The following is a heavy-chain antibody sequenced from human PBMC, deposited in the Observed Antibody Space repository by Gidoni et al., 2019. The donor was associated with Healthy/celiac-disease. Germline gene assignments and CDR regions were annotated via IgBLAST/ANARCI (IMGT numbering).Heavy chain of an antibody. D-gene: IGHD4-17*01. Sequence: QVQLQESGPGLVKPSETLSLTCTVSGGSISSYYWSWIRQPPGKGLEWIGYIYYSGSTNYNPSLKSRVTISVDTSKNQFSLKLSSVTAADTAVYYCATSTVTTSWYFDYWGQGTLVTVSS. CDR1: GGSISSYY. CDR3: ATSTVTTSWYFDY. J-gene: IGHJ4*02. V-gene: IGHV4-59*01. CDR2: IYYSGST.